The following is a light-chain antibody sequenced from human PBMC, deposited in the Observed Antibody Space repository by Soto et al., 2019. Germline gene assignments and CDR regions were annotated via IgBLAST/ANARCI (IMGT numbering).Light chain of an antibody. CDR1: SSDVGAYKY. J-gene: IGLJ3*02. Sequence: QSALTQPPSASGSPGQSVTISCTGTSSDVGAYKYGSWYQQYPGEAPKLMLYEVSKRPSGVPDRFSGSKSGNTASLTVSGLHAEDEADYYCTSYVGSNIRVFGGGTKLTVL. CDR3: TSYVGSNIRV. CDR2: EVS. V-gene: IGLV2-8*01.